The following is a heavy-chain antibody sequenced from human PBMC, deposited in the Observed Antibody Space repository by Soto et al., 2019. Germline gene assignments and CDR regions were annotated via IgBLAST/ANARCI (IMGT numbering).Heavy chain of an antibody. J-gene: IGHJ5*02. Sequence: PGGSLRLSCEAAGFIFSSYGMHGVRQAPRKGLEWVAVIWYDGSNKNYADSVKGRFTISRDNSKNTLYLQMNRLRAEDAAVYYCASSISWGEGTLVTVSS. CDR3: ASSIS. CDR1: GFIFSSYG. V-gene: IGHV3-33*03. CDR2: IWYDGSNK.